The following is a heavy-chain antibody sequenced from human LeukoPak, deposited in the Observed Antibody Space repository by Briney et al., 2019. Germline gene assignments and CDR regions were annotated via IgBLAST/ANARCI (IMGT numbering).Heavy chain of an antibody. V-gene: IGHV1-8*03. J-gene: IGHJ4*02. CDR2: MNPNSGNT. CDR1: GYTFTSYD. Sequence: ASVKVSCKASGYTFTSYDINWVRQATGQGLELMGWMNPNSGNTGYAQKFQGRVTITRNTSISTAYMELSSLRSEDTAVYYCARVPTYYYDSSGYYPSDYFDYWGQGTLVTVSS. CDR3: ARVPTYYYDSSGYYPSDYFDY. D-gene: IGHD3-22*01.